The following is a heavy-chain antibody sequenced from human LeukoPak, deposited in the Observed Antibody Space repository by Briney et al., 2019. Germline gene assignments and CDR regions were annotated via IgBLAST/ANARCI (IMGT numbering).Heavy chain of an antibody. CDR3: ARGPPGDYDFWSGTDPKALYYYYYMDV. CDR1: GGSISSYY. CDR2: IYYSGST. V-gene: IGHV4-59*01. D-gene: IGHD3-3*01. J-gene: IGHJ6*03. Sequence: PSETLSLTCTVSGGSISSYYWSWIRQPPGKGLEWIGYIYYSGSTNYNPSLKSRVTISVDTSKNQFSLKLSSVTAADTAVYYCARGPPGDYDFWSGTDPKALYYYYYMDVWGKGTTVTVSS.